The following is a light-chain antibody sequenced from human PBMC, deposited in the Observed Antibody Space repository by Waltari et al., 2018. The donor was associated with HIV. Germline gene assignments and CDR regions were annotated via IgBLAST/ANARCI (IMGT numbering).Light chain of an antibody. V-gene: IGKV1-5*03. CDR2: KAS. Sequence: DVQMTQSPFTLSASVGDRVTITCRASQSVSSWLAWYQQKPGKPPKLLIYKASTVESGVPSRFSGRGSGTEFTLTISGLQPDDFATYFCQQYSSSWAFGQGTKVEI. CDR3: QQYSSSWA. CDR1: QSVSSW. J-gene: IGKJ1*01.